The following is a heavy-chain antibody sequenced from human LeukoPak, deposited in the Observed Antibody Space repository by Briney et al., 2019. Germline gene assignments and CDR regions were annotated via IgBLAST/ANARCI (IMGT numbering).Heavy chain of an antibody. J-gene: IGHJ3*02. Sequence: GGSLRLSCAASGSTFSWFWMHWVRQAPGKGLEWVSRVDFDGSGTSYADSVKGRFTVSRDNIKNTLYLQMNSLRAEDTGLYYCARDFGAAGSPNAFDIWGQGTLVTVSS. CDR3: ARDFGAAGSPNAFDI. CDR2: VDFDGSGT. CDR1: GSTFSWFW. D-gene: IGHD1-26*01. V-gene: IGHV3-74*01.